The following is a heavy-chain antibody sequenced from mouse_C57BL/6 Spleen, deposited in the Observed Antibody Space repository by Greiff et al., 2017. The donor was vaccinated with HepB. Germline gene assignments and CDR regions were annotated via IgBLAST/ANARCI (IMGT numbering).Heavy chain of an antibody. Sequence: VKLVESGPGLVAPSQSLSITCTVSGFSLTSYGVDWVRQSPGKGLEWLGVIWGVGSTNYNSALKSRLSISKDNSKSQVFLKRNSLQTDDTAMYYCARAGDYYAMDYWGQGTSVTVSS. CDR2: IWGVGST. V-gene: IGHV2-6*01. CDR1: GFSLTSYG. J-gene: IGHJ4*01. CDR3: ARAGDYYAMDY.